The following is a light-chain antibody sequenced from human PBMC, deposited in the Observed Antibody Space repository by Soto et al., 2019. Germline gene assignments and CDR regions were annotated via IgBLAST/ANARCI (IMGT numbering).Light chain of an antibody. CDR1: QTISSW. CDR2: KAS. CDR3: QHYNSYSEA. Sequence: DIPMTHSPSTLSGSLLDRXPIXLPASQTISSWLAWCQQKPGKAPKLLIYKASTLKSGVPSRFSGSGSGTEFTLTISSLQPDDFATYYCQHYNSYSEAFGQGTKVDIK. V-gene: IGKV1-5*03. J-gene: IGKJ1*01.